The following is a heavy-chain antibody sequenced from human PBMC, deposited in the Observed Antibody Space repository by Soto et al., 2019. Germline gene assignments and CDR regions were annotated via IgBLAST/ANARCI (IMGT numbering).Heavy chain of an antibody. CDR3: ARYRREAVAGYTLDN. CDR1: SGSISSNY. CDR2: VYNSGST. V-gene: IGHV4-59*01. D-gene: IGHD6-13*01. Sequence: PSETLSLTCTVSSGSISSNYWTWIRQPPGKGLEWIGYVYNSGSTNYNPSLKSRVTISEDTSKSHFSLKVNSMTAADTAVYYCARYRREAVAGYTLDNWGQGILVTVSS. J-gene: IGHJ4*02.